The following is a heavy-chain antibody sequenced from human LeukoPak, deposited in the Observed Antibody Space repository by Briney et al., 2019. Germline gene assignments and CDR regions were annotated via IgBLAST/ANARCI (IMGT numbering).Heavy chain of an antibody. CDR3: ARRPYDFWRSWFDP. V-gene: IGHV4-30-4*01. CDR1: GGSISSGDYY. Sequence: SETLSLTCTVSGGSISSGDYYWSWIRQPPGKGLEWIGYIYYSGGTYYNPSLKSRVTISVDTSKNQFSLKLSSVTAADTAVYYCARRPYDFWRSWFDPWGQGTLVTVSS. J-gene: IGHJ5*02. D-gene: IGHD3-3*01. CDR2: IYYSGGT.